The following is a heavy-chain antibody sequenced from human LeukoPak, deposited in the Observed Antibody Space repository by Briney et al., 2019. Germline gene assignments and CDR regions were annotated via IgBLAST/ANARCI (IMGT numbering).Heavy chain of an antibody. CDR1: GFTFSSYA. CDR2: ISYDGSNK. CDR3: ASGGDTDAFDI. J-gene: IGHJ3*02. Sequence: GGSLRLSCAASGFTFSSYAMHWVRQAPGKGLEWVAVISYDGSNKYYADSVKGRFTISRDNSKNALYLQMNSLRAEDTAVYYCASGGDTDAFDIWGQGTMVTVSS. D-gene: IGHD2-21*02. V-gene: IGHV3-30-3*01.